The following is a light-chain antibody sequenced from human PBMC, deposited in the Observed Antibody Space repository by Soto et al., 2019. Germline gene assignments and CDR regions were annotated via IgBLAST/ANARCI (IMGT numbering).Light chain of an antibody. CDR2: EVS. J-gene: IGLJ1*01. V-gene: IGLV2-14*01. Sequence: QSALTQPASVSGSPGQSITISCTGTSSDVGGYNYVSWYQQHPGKAPKLMIYEVSNRPSGVSNRFSGSKSGNTASLTISGLQAEDKADYYCSSYTSSSKVFGTGTKLTVL. CDR1: SSDVGGYNY. CDR3: SSYTSSSKV.